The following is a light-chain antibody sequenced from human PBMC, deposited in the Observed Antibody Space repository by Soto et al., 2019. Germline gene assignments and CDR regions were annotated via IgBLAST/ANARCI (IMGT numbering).Light chain of an antibody. CDR2: EVS. J-gene: IGLJ1*01. Sequence: QSVLTQPPSVSAAPGQKVTISCSGSSSNIGGNSVSWYQQLPGTAPKLMIYEVSNRPSGVSNRFSGSKSGNTAYLTISGLQAEDEADYYCSSYTSSSTSYVFGTGTKVTVL. V-gene: IGLV2-14*01. CDR1: SSNIGGNS. CDR3: SSYTSSSTSYV.